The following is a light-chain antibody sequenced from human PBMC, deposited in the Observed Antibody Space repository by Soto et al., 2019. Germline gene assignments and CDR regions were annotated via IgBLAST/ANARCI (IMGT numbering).Light chain of an antibody. V-gene: IGKV1-5*01. CDR2: DAS. Sequence: DIQVTPTPSTLSASVGDRVTITCRASQSISSWLAWYQQKPGKAPKLLIYDASSLESGVPSRFSGSGSGTEFTLTINNLQPDDFATYYCQQYDNWVAFGGGT. CDR3: QQYDNWVA. J-gene: IGKJ4*01. CDR1: QSISSW.